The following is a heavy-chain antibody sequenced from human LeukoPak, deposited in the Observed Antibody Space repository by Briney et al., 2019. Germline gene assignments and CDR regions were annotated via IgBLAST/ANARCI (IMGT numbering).Heavy chain of an antibody. CDR2: ISGDGDRT. D-gene: IGHD2/OR15-2a*01. Sequence: GGSLRLSCVVSGFIFDDYAMHWVRQAPGKGLEWVSQISGDGDRTHYADSVKGRITVSRDNNKNSLYLQMDSLRTEDTALYYCAKEIGGAAFDYWGLGTLVTVSS. CDR3: AKEIGGAAFDY. V-gene: IGHV3-43*02. CDR1: GFIFDDYA. J-gene: IGHJ4*02.